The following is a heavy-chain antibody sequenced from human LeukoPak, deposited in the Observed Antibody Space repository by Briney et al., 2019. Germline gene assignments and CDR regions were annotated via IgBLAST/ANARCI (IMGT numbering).Heavy chain of an antibody. Sequence: GGSLRLSCAASGFTFSSYNMNWVRQAPGKGLEWVSSISSSSNYIYYADSVKGRFTISRDNAKNSLYLQMNSLRAEDTAVYYCARDLGGYCSGGSCSNFDYWGQGTLVTVSS. J-gene: IGHJ4*02. CDR3: ARDLGGYCSGGSCSNFDY. V-gene: IGHV3-21*01. CDR1: GFTFSSYN. CDR2: ISSSSNYI. D-gene: IGHD2-15*01.